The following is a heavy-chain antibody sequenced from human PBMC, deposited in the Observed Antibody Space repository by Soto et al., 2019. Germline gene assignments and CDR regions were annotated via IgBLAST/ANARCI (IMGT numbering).Heavy chain of an antibody. Sequence: PAGSLRLSCAASGFTCSSYDMSWVRQAPGKGLEWVSTILVGGSTYYPDSVKGRFTISRDNSKNTVSLQMNSLTAGDTAVYYCAKATATGGGAFDICGQGTMVTVSS. V-gene: IGHV3-23*01. J-gene: IGHJ3*02. CDR3: AKATATGGGAFDI. D-gene: IGHD2-8*02. CDR1: GFTCSSYD. CDR2: ILVGGST.